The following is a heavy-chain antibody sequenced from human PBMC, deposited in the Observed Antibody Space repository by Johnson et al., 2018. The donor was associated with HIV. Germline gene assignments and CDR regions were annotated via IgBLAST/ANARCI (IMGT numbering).Heavy chain of an antibody. V-gene: IGHV3-20*04. Sequence: VQLVESGGGLVRPGGSLRLSCAAAGFTFDDYGMSWVRQAPGKGLEWVSGINWNGGSIGYGDSVKGRFTFSRDNAKNTLYLQMNNLRDEDKAIYYCARDQGGRGAYVLFGVRYPFDIWGLGTMVTVSS. CDR3: ARDQGGRGAYVLFGVRYPFDI. CDR1: GFTFDDYG. D-gene: IGHD3-16*01. CDR2: INWNGGSI. J-gene: IGHJ3*02.